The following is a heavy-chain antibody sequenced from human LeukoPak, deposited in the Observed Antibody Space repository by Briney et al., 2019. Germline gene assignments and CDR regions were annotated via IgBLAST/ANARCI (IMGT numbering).Heavy chain of an antibody. V-gene: IGHV3-30*02. CDR3: AKGVLRWNYSPALDY. Sequence: GGSPRLSCAASGFIFSSYGMHWVRQAPGKGLEWVAFIRYDGSKKYYADSVKGRFTISRDNSKNTLYLQMNSLRAEDTAVYYCAKGVLRWNYSPALDYWGQGTLVTVSS. CDR1: GFIFSSYG. J-gene: IGHJ4*02. CDR2: IRYDGSKK. D-gene: IGHD1-7*01.